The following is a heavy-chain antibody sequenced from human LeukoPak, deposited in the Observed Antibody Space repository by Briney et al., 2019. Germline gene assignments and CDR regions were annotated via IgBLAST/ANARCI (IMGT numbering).Heavy chain of an antibody. V-gene: IGHV4-39*01. CDR1: GGSISSSNYY. CDR3: ARTSEGYCRGGSCWDYYYYMDV. CDR2: IYYSGST. Sequence: PSETLSLTCTVSGGSISSSNYYWGWIRQPPGKGLEWIGSIYYSGSTYYNPSLKSRVTISVDTSKNQFSLKLSSVTAADTAVYYCARTSEGYCRGGSCWDYYYYMDVWGKGTTVTVSS. D-gene: IGHD2-15*01. J-gene: IGHJ6*03.